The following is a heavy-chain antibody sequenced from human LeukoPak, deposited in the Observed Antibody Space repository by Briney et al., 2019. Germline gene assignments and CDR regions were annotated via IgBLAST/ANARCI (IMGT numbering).Heavy chain of an antibody. J-gene: IGHJ4*02. D-gene: IGHD4-11*01. CDR2: INHSGST. CDR1: GGSFSGYY. CDR3: ARMTTPYYFDY. Sequence: SETLSLTCAVYGGSFSGYYWSWIRQPPGKGLEWIGEINHSGSTNYNPSLKSRVTISVDTSKNQFSLKLSSVTAADTAVYYCARMTTPYYFDYWGQGTLVTVSS. V-gene: IGHV4-34*01.